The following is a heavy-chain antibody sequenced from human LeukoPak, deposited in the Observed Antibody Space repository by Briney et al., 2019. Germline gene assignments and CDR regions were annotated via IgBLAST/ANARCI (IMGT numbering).Heavy chain of an antibody. J-gene: IGHJ5*02. CDR1: GFIFSNYW. CDR3: ARENSSWYRTEGRFDP. Sequence: GGSLRLFCAASGFIFSNYWMSWVRQAPGKGLEWVANIKQDGSEKSYVDSVTGRFTISRDNAKNSLYLQMNSLRAEDTAVYYCARENSSWYRTEGRFDPWGQGTLVTVSS. V-gene: IGHV3-7*01. D-gene: IGHD6-13*01. CDR2: IKQDGSEK.